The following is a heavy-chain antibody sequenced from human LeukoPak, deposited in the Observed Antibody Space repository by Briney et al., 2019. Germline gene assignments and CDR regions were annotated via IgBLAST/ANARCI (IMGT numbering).Heavy chain of an antibody. CDR1: GYTFTSYD. CDR2: MNPNSGNT. CDR3: ARGLAARFDP. Sequence: ASVRVSCKASGYTFTSYDINWVRQATGQGLEWMGWMNPNSGNTGYSKEFQGRVTMTRDTSISTAYMELSSLRSEDTAVYYCARGLAARFDPWGQGTLVTVSS. V-gene: IGHV1-8*01. D-gene: IGHD6-25*01. J-gene: IGHJ5*02.